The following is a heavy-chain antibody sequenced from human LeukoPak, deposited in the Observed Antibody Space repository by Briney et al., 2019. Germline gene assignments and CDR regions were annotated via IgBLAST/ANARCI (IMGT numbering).Heavy chain of an antibody. Sequence: SETLSLSCTVSGGSISSGSYYWSWIRQPAGKGLEWIGHTYTSGSTYYNPSLKSRVTISVDTSKNQFSLKLSSVTAADTAVYYCARAATVTRYFDYWGQGTLVTVSS. CDR1: GGSISSGSYY. CDR3: ARAATVTRYFDY. CDR2: TYTSGST. V-gene: IGHV4-61*09. J-gene: IGHJ4*02. D-gene: IGHD4-17*01.